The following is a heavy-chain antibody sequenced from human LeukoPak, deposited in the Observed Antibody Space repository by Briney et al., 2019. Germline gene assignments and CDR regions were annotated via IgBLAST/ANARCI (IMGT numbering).Heavy chain of an antibody. J-gene: IGHJ4*02. D-gene: IGHD2-8*01. Sequence: GGSLRLSCAASGFTFSNYSMNWVRQAPGKGLEWVSYISSSSSTIYYADPVKGRFTISRNNAKNTLYLQINRLRPEDTAVYYCGVYGMAHIDYWGQGTLVTVSS. CDR3: GVYGMAHIDY. CDR2: ISSSSSTI. V-gene: IGHV3-48*01. CDR1: GFTFSNYS.